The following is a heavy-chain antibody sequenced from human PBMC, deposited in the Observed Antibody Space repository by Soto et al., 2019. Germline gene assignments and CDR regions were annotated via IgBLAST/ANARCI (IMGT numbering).Heavy chain of an antibody. D-gene: IGHD2-15*01. V-gene: IGHV3-21*01. J-gene: IGHJ4*02. CDR3: AREYCSGGSCYSPDY. CDR2: ISSSGTYI. Sequence: GGSLRLSCAASGFIFSTYTINWVRQAPGKGLEWVSSISSSGTYIYYADSVEGRFTISRDNAKNSLWLQMNSLRVEDTAVYYCAREYCSGGSCYSPDYWGQGALVTVSS. CDR1: GFIFSTYT.